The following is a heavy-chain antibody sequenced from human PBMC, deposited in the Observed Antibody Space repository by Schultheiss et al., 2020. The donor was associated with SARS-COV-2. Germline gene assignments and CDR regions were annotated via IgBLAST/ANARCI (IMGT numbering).Heavy chain of an antibody. Sequence: SQTLSLTCTVSGGSISSGGYYWGWIRQPPGKGLEWIGSIYYSGSTYYNPSLKSRVTISVDTSKNQFSLKLSSVTAADTAVYYCARSLRGYSDYYYYYMDVWGKGTTVTVSS. V-gene: IGHV4-39*01. CDR3: ARSLRGYSDYYYYYMDV. CDR1: GGSISSGGYY. CDR2: IYYSGST. D-gene: IGHD5-12*01. J-gene: IGHJ6*03.